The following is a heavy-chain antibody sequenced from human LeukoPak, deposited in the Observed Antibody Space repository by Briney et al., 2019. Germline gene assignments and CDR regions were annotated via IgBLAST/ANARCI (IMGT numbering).Heavy chain of an antibody. Sequence: GGSLRLSCAASGFTFSTYSMNWVRQAPGRGLEWVSSISSSSTYIYYADSVKGRFTISRDNAKNSLYLQMNSLRAEDTAVYYCARPLGLNGIDYWGQGTLVTVSS. CDR1: GFTFSTYS. CDR3: ARPLGLNGIDY. V-gene: IGHV3-21*04. J-gene: IGHJ4*02. D-gene: IGHD3/OR15-3a*01. CDR2: ISSSSTYI.